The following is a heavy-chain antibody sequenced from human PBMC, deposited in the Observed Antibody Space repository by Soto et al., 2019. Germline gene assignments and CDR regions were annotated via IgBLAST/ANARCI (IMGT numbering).Heavy chain of an antibody. J-gene: IGHJ4*02. CDR3: AKTDKFHSQSSGWANRFDS. CDR2: ITSAGST. CDR1: GFTFSNYA. D-gene: IGHD6-19*01. V-gene: IGHV3-23*01. Sequence: EVQLLESGGDLAQPGGSLRLICAASGFTFSNYAMTWVRQSPGKGLEWVSTITSAGSTFYGDTVKGRFTISRDNSKSTLYSRKKSLGAEDTAVYYCAKTDKFHSQSSGWANRFDSWGQGTLVTVSS.